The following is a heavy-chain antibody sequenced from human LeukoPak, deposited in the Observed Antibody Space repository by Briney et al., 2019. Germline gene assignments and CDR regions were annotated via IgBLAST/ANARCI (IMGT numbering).Heavy chain of an antibody. V-gene: IGHV3-23*01. D-gene: IGHD3-10*01. J-gene: IGHJ5*02. CDR2: ISGSGGST. CDR3: AKDRGSGSYYHWFDP. Sequence: GSLRLSCAASGFTFSASTIHWVRQAPGKGLEWVSAISGSGGSTYYADSVKGRFTISRDNSKNTLYLQMNSLRAEDTAVYYRAKDRGSGSYYHWFDPWGQGTLVTVSS. CDR1: GFTFSAST.